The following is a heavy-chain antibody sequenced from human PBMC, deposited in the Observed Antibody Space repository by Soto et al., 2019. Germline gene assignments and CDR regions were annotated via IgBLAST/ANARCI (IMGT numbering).Heavy chain of an antibody. V-gene: IGHV3-23*01. Sequence: EVQLLESGGGLVQPGGSLRLSCSASGFTFSSYAMSWVRQAPGKGLEWVSAISGSGGSTYYADSVKGRFTISRDNSKNTLYLQMNSLRAEDTAVYYCAKGGASSIVATIYSYYYGMDVWGHGTTVTVSS. CDR1: GFTFSSYA. D-gene: IGHD5-12*01. CDR2: ISGSGGST. CDR3: AKGGASSIVATIYSYYYGMDV. J-gene: IGHJ6*02.